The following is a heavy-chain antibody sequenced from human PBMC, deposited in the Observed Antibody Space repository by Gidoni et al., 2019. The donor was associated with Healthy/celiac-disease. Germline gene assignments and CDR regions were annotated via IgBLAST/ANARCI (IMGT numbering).Heavy chain of an antibody. J-gene: IGHJ4*02. V-gene: IGHV3-23*01. CDR1: GFTFSSYA. CDR2: ISGSGGST. D-gene: IGHD2-2*01. CDR3: AKDPSIVVVPAAYFDY. Sequence: EVQLLESGGGLVQPGGSLRLSCAASGFTFSSYAMSWVRQAPGKGLVWVSAISGSGGSTYYADSVKGRFTISRDNSKNTLYLQMNSLRAEDTAVYYCAKDPSIVVVPAAYFDYWGQGTLVTVSS.